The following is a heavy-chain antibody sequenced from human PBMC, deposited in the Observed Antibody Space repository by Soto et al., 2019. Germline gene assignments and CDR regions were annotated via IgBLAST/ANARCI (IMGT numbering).Heavy chain of an antibody. CDR3: AGDRDSSGWYWY. V-gene: IGHV1-69*12. D-gene: IGHD6-19*01. CDR2: IIPIFGTA. J-gene: IGHJ4*02. CDR1: GGTFSSYA. Sequence: QVQLVQSGAEVTKPGSSVKVSCKASGGTFSSYAISWVRQAPGQGLEWMGGIIPIFGTAHYAQKFQGRVTITADDSTSTAYMELSNLRSEDTAVYYCAGDRDSSGWYWYWGQGTLVTVAS.